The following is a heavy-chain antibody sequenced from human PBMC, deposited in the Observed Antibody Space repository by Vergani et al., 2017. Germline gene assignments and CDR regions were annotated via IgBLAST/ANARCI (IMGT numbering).Heavy chain of an antibody. CDR2: IIPIFGTA. J-gene: IGHJ4*02. Sequence: VQLVQSGAEVKKPGSSVKVSCKASGVTFTSYAISWVRQAPGQGLEWMGGIIPIFGTANYAQQFTGRVTTSGEKSTSTAYMELSSLRPQDTAVYYCARVRGYCSGGSCYLYFFDCWGQGTLVTVSS. CDR1: GVTFTSYA. V-gene: IGHV1-69*06. CDR3: ARVRGYCSGGSCYLYFFDC. D-gene: IGHD2-15*01.